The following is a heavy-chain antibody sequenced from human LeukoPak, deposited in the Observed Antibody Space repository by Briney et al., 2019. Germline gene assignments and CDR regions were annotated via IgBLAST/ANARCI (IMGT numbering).Heavy chain of an antibody. V-gene: IGHV1-24*01. CDR1: GYTLTELS. CDR3: ATGHSGGRYGFDY. J-gene: IGHJ4*02. Sequence: ASVKVSCKVSGYTLTELSMHWVRQAPGKGLEWMGGFDPEDCETIYAQKFQGRVTMAEDTSTDTAYMELSSLRSEDTAVYYCATGHSGGRYGFDYWGQGTLVTVSS. CDR2: FDPEDCET. D-gene: IGHD1-26*01.